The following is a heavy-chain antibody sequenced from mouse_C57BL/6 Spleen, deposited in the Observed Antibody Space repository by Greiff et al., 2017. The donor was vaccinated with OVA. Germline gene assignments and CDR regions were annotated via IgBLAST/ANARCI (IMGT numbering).Heavy chain of an antibody. D-gene: IGHD2-5*01. CDR3: AREKAYYSNGWYFDV. Sequence: QVQLQQPGTELVKPGASVKLSCKASGYTFTSSWMHWVKQRPGQGLEWIGNINPSNGGTNYNEKFKSKATLTVDKSSSTAYMQLSSLTSEDSAVYYGAREKAYYSNGWYFDVWGTGTTVTVSS. J-gene: IGHJ1*03. CDR2: INPSNGGT. CDR1: GYTFTSSW. V-gene: IGHV1-53*01.